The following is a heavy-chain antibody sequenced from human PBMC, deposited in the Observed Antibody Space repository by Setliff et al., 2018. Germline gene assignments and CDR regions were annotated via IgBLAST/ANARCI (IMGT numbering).Heavy chain of an antibody. CDR3: AREGVDTRSSTDYRYHMDV. V-gene: IGHV1-69*05. D-gene: IGHD5-18*01. Sequence: GASVKVSCKASGGTFSSYGISWVRQAPGQGLEWMGGTIPIFGTANYAQEFQGRVTIITDESTSTAYMELSSLRFEDTAAYYCAREGVDTRSSTDYRYHMDVWGKGTTVTVSS. J-gene: IGHJ6*03. CDR1: GGTFSSYG. CDR2: TIPIFGTA.